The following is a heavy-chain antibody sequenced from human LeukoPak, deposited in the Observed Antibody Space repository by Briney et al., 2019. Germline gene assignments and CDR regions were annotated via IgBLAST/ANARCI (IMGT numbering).Heavy chain of an antibody. CDR1: GGTFSSYA. J-gene: IGHJ4*02. V-gene: IGHV1-8*02. Sequence: ASVKVSCKASGGTFSSYAISWVRQATGQGLEWMGWMNPNRGNTGYAQKFQGRVTMTRNTSISTAYMELSSLRSEDTAVYYCATIRGYSYGFDYWGQGTLVTVSS. CDR2: MNPNRGNT. CDR3: ATIRGYSYGFDY. D-gene: IGHD5-18*01.